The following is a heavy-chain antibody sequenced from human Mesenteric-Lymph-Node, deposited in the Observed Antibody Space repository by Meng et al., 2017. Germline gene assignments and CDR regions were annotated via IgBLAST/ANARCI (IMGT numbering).Heavy chain of an antibody. V-gene: IGHV3-33*01. J-gene: IGHJ3*02. CDR2: IWYDGSNK. Sequence: GGSLRLSCAASGFTFSSYGMHWVRQAPGKGLEWVAVIWYDGSNKYYADSVKGRFTISRDNSKNTPYLQMNSLRTEDTAVYYCAREARDAFDIWGQGTMVTVSS. CDR3: AREARDAFDI. CDR1: GFTFSSYG.